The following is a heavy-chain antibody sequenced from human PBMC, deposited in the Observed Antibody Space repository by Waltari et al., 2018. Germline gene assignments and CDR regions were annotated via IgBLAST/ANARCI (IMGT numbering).Heavy chain of an antibody. CDR3: ARGPSYGSGRDNWFDP. V-gene: IGHV4-39*07. Sequence: QLQLQESGPGLVKPSETLSLTCTVSGGSISSSSYYWGWIRQPPGKGLEWIGSIYYSVSTYYNPSRKSRVTISVDTSKNQFSLKLSSVTAADTAVYYCARGPSYGSGRDNWFDPWGQGTLVTVSS. J-gene: IGHJ5*02. D-gene: IGHD3-10*01. CDR2: IYYSVST. CDR1: GGSISSSSYY.